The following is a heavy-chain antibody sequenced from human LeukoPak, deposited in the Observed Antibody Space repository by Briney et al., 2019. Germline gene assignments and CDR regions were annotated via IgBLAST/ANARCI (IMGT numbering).Heavy chain of an antibody. CDR2: IYYSGST. CDR3: ARLRGFGELFTAFDM. Sequence: SETLSLTCTVSGGSISSSSYYWGWIRQPPGKGLEWIGSIYYSGSTYYNPSLKSRVTISVDTSRTQFSLMLSSVTAADTAVYYCARLRGFGELFTAFDMWGQGTMVTVSS. V-gene: IGHV4-39*01. J-gene: IGHJ3*02. CDR1: GGSISSSSYY. D-gene: IGHD3-10*01.